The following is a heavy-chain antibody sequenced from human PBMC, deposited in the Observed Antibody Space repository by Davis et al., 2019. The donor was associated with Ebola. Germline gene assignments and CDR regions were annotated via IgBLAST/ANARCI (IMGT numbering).Heavy chain of an antibody. Sequence: GESLKISCAASGFTFSSYAMHWVRQAPGKGLEWVAVISYDGSNKYYADSVKGRFTISRHNSKNTVYLQMNSLRAEDTAVYHCARDQNYYYYGMDVWGQGTTVTVSS. V-gene: IGHV3-30*14. J-gene: IGHJ6*02. CDR2: ISYDGSNK. CDR3: ARDQNYYYYGMDV. CDR1: GFTFSSYA. D-gene: IGHD2/OR15-2a*01.